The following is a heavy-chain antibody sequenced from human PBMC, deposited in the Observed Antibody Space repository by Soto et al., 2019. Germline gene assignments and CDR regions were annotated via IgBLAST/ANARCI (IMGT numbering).Heavy chain of an antibody. J-gene: IGHJ4*02. CDR3: TRGEFLSYDDY. CDR1: GYTFTSYA. D-gene: IGHD3-16*01. V-gene: IGHV1-3*01. Sequence: QVQLVQSGAEVKKPGASVKVSCKASGYTFTSYAMHWVRQAPGQRLEWMGWINAGNGNTKYSQKFQGRVTITRDTSASTAYMELSSLRSEDTAVYYCTRGEFLSYDDYWGQGTLVTVSS. CDR2: INAGNGNT.